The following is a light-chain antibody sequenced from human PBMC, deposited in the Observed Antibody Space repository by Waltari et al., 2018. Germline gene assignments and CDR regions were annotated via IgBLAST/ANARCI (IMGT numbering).Light chain of an antibody. V-gene: IGLV4-69*01. CDR2: VNSDGSP. CDR1: SGHSSKV. Sequence: QLVLTQSPSASASLGASVKLTCTLSSGHSSKVIAWHQQQPEKGPRYLMKVNSDGSPSKGDKIPDRFSGSSSGAEHYLTISSRQSEDEADYYCQTGGHGTWVFGGGTKLTVL. CDR3: QTGGHGTWV. J-gene: IGLJ3*02.